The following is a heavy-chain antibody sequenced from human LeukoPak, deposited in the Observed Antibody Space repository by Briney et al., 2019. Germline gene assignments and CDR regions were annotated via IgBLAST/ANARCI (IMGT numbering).Heavy chain of an antibody. CDR1: GFTFSLYG. D-gene: IGHD5-24*01. V-gene: IGHV3-30*18. CDR3: AKGGTRSRDAYNLDY. J-gene: IGHJ4*02. CDR2: ISYDGNNK. Sequence: PGGSLRLSCAPSGFTFSLYGMHWVRQAPGKGLEWVALISYDGNNKYYTDSVKGRLTISRDNSKNTLYLQMNSLRSEDTAVSYCAKGGTRSRDAYNLDYWGQGTLVTVSS.